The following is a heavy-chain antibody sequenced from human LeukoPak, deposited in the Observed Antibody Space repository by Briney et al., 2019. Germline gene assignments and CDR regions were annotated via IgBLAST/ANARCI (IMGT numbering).Heavy chain of an antibody. D-gene: IGHD6-13*01. J-gene: IGHJ6*04. CDR1: GFTFSSYG. CDR3: ARDNVAAAGYYYYYGMDV. Sequence: GRPLRLSCAASGFTFSSYGMHWVRQAPGKGLEWVAVIWYDGSNKYYADSVKGRFTISRDNSKNTLYQQMNSLRAEDTAVYYCARDNVAAAGYYYYYGMDVWGKGTTVTVSS. V-gene: IGHV3-33*01. CDR2: IWYDGSNK.